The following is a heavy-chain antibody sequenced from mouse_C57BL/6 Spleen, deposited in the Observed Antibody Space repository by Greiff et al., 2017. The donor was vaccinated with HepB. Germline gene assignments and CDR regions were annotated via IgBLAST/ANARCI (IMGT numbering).Heavy chain of an antibody. D-gene: IGHD2-4*01. CDR1: GYTFTDYE. V-gene: IGHV1-15*01. CDR3: TRGGDYELYYAMDY. J-gene: IGHJ4*01. Sequence: VQLQQSGAELVRPGASVTLSCKASGYTFTDYEMHWVKQTPVHGLEWIGAIDPETGGTAYNQKFQGKAILTADKSSSTAYMELRSLTSEDSAVYYCTRGGDYELYYAMDYWGQGTSVTVSS. CDR2: IDPETGGT.